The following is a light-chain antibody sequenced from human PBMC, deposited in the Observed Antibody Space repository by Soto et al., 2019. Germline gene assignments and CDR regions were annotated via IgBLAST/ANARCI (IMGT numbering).Light chain of an antibody. Sequence: EIVMTQSPGTLSVSPGERATLSCRASENLNTNLAWYQQRPGQAPRLLIYGASTRATGVPARFTGSGSGTDFTLTISSLQFEDFATYYCLQDYNYPWTFGQGTKVEIK. CDR1: ENLNTN. J-gene: IGKJ1*01. V-gene: IGKV3-15*01. CDR3: LQDYNYPWT. CDR2: GAS.